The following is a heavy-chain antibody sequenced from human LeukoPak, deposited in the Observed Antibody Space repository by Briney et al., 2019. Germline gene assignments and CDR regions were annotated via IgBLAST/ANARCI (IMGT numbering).Heavy chain of an antibody. V-gene: IGHV3-7*05. CDR3: ARYSSSATYFHS. J-gene: IGHJ4*02. D-gene: IGHD6-6*01. CDR1: GLSFDTNW. CDR2: INQDGSQK. Sequence: PGGSLRLSCAVSGLSFDTNWMSWVRQVPGKGLEWVANINQDGSQKNYLDSLRGRLTIFRDNAKNSLSLQMDSLRAEDTALYYCARYSSSATYFHSWGQGTLVTVSS.